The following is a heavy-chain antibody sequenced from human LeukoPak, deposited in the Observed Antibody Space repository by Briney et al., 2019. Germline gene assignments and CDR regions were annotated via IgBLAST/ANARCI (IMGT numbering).Heavy chain of an antibody. Sequence: ASVKVSCKTSGYTFSGYFIHWIRQAPGQELEWMGRVNPNTGGTTSARKFQGRVTMTSDSSIRSAYMHLSRLSLDDSAVYYCALGGSSDLEWLVDYFDHWGQGSLVLVSS. CDR1: GYTFSGYF. D-gene: IGHD3-3*01. CDR3: ALGGSSDLEWLVDYFDH. J-gene: IGHJ4*02. V-gene: IGHV1-2*06. CDR2: VNPNTGGT.